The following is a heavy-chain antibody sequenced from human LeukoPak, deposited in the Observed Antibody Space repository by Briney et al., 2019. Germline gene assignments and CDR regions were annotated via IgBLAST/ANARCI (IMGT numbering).Heavy chain of an antibody. CDR3: ARDRGDYDSSGYYFDY. D-gene: IGHD3-22*01. CDR2: IYHSGST. J-gene: IGHJ4*02. V-gene: IGHV4-4*02. Sequence: SGTLSLTCAVPGGSISSINWWSWVRQPPGKGLEWIGEIYHSGSTNYNPSLKSRVTISVDKSKNQFSLRLSSVTAADTALYYCARDRGDYDSSGYYFDYWGQGTLVTVSS. CDR1: GGSISSINW.